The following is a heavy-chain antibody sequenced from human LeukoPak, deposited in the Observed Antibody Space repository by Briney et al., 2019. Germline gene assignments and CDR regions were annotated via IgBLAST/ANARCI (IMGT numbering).Heavy chain of an antibody. CDR2: IYPGDSDT. J-gene: IGHJ6*02. CDR3: ARQVDTAMVGYYYYGMDV. V-gene: IGHV5-51*01. Sequence: GESLKISCRGSGYSFTSYWIGWVRQIPGKGLEWMGIIYPGDSDTRYSRSFQGQVTISADKPISTAYLQWSSLKPSDTAMYYCARQVDTAMVGYYYYGMDVWGQGTTVTVSS. CDR1: GYSFTSYW. D-gene: IGHD5-18*01.